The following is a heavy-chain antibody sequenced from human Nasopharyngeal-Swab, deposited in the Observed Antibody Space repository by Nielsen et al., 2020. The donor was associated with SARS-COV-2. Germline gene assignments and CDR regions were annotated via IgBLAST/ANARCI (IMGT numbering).Heavy chain of an antibody. J-gene: IGHJ4*02. D-gene: IGHD7-27*01. CDR1: GFSFSDSW. V-gene: IGHV3-74*01. CDR2: INSDGSHT. CDR3: ARDFDKTGD. Sequence: GESLKISCAISGFSFSDSWMHWVRQAPGKVLVWVSRINSDGSHTGYADSVKGRFTVSRDNAKSTVYLQMDSLRAEDTVVYYCARDFDKTGDWGQGTLVTVSS.